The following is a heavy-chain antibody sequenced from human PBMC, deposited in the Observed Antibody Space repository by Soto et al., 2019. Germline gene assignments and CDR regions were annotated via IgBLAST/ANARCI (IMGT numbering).Heavy chain of an antibody. Sequence: TLSLTCSVSGASTVSHYHWTWIRQPPGKGLEWMGYIFNSGTTFYNPSLTSRLSISMDTSGNHFSLELRSVTAADTAVYYCALALGPTTGLDYWGQGTLVTVSS. CDR2: IFNSGTT. J-gene: IGHJ4*02. V-gene: IGHV4-31*02. CDR1: GASTVSHYH. D-gene: IGHD1-26*01. CDR3: ALALGPTTGLDY.